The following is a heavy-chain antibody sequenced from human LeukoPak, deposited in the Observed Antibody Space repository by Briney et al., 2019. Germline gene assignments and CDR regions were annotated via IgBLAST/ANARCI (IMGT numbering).Heavy chain of an antibody. J-gene: IGHJ6*03. CDR3: ARGGCSGGSCYWSRGYYYYMDV. V-gene: IGHV1-18*01. CDR2: ISAYNGNT. D-gene: IGHD2-15*01. Sequence: GASVKVSCKASGYTFTSYGISWVRQAPGQGLEWMGWISAYNGNTNYAQKLQGRVTMTTDTSTSTAYMELRSLRSEDTAVYYCARGGCSGGSCYWSRGYYYYMDVWGKGTTVTISS. CDR1: GYTFTSYG.